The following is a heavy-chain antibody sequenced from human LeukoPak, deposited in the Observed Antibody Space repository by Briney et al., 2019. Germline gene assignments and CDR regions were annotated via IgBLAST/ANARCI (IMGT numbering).Heavy chain of an antibody. CDR1: GFTFSSYA. Sequence: GGSLRLSCAASGFTFSSYAMSWVRQAPGKGLEWVSAISGSGGSTYYADFVKGRFTISRDNFKNTLYLQMNSLRAEDTAVYYCAKLWNEMYALGYWGQGTLVTVSS. D-gene: IGHD2-8*01. J-gene: IGHJ4*02. CDR2: ISGSGGST. CDR3: AKLWNEMYALGY. V-gene: IGHV3-23*01.